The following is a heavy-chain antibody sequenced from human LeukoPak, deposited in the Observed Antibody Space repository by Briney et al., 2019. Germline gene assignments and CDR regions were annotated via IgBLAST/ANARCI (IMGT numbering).Heavy chain of an antibody. CDR1: GFTFSSYA. CDR2: ISGSGGPT. V-gene: IGHV3-23*01. D-gene: IGHD6-19*01. Sequence: GGSLRLSCAASGFTFSSYAMSWVRQAPGKGLEWVSAISGSGGPTYSADSVKGRFTISRDNFKNTLYLQMNSLRAEDTAVYYCAKDHSGRAFDYWGQGTLVTVSS. J-gene: IGHJ4*02. CDR3: AKDHSGRAFDY.